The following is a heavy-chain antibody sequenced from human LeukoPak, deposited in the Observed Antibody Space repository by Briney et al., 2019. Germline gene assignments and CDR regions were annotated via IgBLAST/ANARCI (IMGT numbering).Heavy chain of an antibody. Sequence: GGSLRLSCAASGFTFDDYAMHWVRQAPGKGLEWVSSISSSSSYIYYADSVKGRFTISRDNAKNSLYLQMNSLRAEDTAVYYCARDPFAGYYDSSGYYYDYWGQGTLVTVSS. CDR3: ARDPFAGYYDSSGYYYDY. CDR1: GFTFDDYA. D-gene: IGHD3-22*01. V-gene: IGHV3-21*01. J-gene: IGHJ4*02. CDR2: ISSSSSYI.